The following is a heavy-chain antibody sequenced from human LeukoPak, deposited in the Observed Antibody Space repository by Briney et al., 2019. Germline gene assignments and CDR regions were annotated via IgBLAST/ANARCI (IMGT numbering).Heavy chain of an antibody. V-gene: IGHV3-21*04. CDR3: AREPVRERRLQSNWGDALDI. J-gene: IGHJ3*02. Sequence: PGGSLRLSCAASGFTFSGYSMSWVRQAPGKGLEWVSSISTTSSYIYYADSVKGRFTISRHNSKNTLYLQMNSLRPDDTAVYYCAREPVRERRLQSNWGDALDIWGQGTLVTVSS. CDR1: GFTFSGYS. D-gene: IGHD5-24*01. CDR2: ISTTSSYI.